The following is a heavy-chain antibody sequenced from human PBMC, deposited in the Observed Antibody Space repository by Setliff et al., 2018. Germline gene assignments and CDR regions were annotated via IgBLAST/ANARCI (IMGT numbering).Heavy chain of an antibody. V-gene: IGHV4-38-2*02. CDR3: AREQLLDPPGYYYMDV. CDR2: IYHSGST. Sequence: PSETLSLTCAVPGYSISSGYYWGWIRQPPGKGLEWIGSIYHSGSTYYNPSLKSRVTISVDTSKNQFSLKLNSVTAADMAVYYCAREQLLDPPGYYYMDVWAKGTTVTVSS. CDR1: GYSISSGYY. D-gene: IGHD6-19*01. J-gene: IGHJ6*03.